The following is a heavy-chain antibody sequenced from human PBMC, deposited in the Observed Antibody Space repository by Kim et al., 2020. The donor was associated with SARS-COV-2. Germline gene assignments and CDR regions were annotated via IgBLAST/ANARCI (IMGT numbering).Heavy chain of an antibody. Sequence: QFPISRDNSKNTLYLQMNSLRAEDTAVYYCAKDLSMSIAARGYYYYGMDVWGQGTTVTVSS. V-gene: IGHV3-30*02. J-gene: IGHJ6*02. D-gene: IGHD6-6*01. CDR3: AKDLSMSIAARGYYYYGMDV.